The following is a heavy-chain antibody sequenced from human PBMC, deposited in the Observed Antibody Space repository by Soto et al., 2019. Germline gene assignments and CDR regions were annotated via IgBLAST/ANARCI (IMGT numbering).Heavy chain of an antibody. CDR1: GGSISSGGYY. V-gene: IGHV4-31*03. J-gene: IGHJ5*02. Sequence: QVQLQESGPGLVKPSQTLSLTCTVSGGSISSGGYYWSWIRQHPGKGLEWIGYIYYSGSTYYNPSLKSRVTXXVXTYXNQFSLKLSSVTAADTAVYYCARDIGHDSSGQIGPWGQGTLVTVSS. D-gene: IGHD3-22*01. CDR3: ARDIGHDSSGQIGP. CDR2: IYYSGST.